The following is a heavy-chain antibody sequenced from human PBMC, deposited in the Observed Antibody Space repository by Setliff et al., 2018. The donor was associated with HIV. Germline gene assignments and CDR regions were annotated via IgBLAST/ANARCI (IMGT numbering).Heavy chain of an antibody. D-gene: IGHD2-2*01. CDR1: GGSISSYY. CDR3: ARDLGYPGGFDP. CDR2: FYSGGSP. V-gene: IGHV4-4*07. J-gene: IGHJ5*02. Sequence: PSETLSLTCTVSGGSISSYYWAWIRQPAGKGLEWIGRFYSGGSPIYNPSLKSRVAISSDTSKNQVSLNLTSVTAADTAVYYCARDLGYPGGFDPWGQGTLVTVSS.